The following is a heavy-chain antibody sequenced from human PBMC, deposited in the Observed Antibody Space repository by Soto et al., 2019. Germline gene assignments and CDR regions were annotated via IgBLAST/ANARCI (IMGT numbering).Heavy chain of an antibody. D-gene: IGHD5-18*01. J-gene: IGHJ4*02. V-gene: IGHV4-30-2*01. Sequence: SETLSLTCTVSGGNISSGDYSWNWIRQPPGKGLEWIGYIYYGGSTYYNPSLQSRVTMSVDMSQNQFSLKLTSVTAADTAVYYCARHGAIYSNSWYDFDYWGQGTLVTVSS. CDR2: IYYGGST. CDR1: GGNISSGDYS. CDR3: ARHGAIYSNSWYDFDY.